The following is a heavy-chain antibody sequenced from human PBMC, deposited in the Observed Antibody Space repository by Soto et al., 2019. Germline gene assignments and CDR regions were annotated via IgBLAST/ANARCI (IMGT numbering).Heavy chain of an antibody. D-gene: IGHD2-8*01. V-gene: IGHV1-18*01. Sequence: ASVKVSCKASGFTFSNYGLNWVRQAPGQGLEWRGWGSANNGHTNYAQNRQGRVSMTTDTSTSTAYMELRGLTFDGTAVYYCARDIESVTAKHFFYYYAMDVCGQGATITVSS. CDR2: GSANNGHT. CDR3: ARDIESVTAKHFFYYYAMDV. CDR1: GFTFSNYG. J-gene: IGHJ6*02.